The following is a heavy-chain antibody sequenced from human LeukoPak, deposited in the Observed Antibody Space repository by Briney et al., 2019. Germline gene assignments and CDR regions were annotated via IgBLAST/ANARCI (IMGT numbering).Heavy chain of an antibody. J-gene: IGHJ4*02. CDR2: IKLDGSEK. CDR1: GFTFGKYW. D-gene: IGHD3-3*01. Sequence: PGGSLGLSCVASGFTFGKYWMSWVRQAPGKGLEWVANIKLDGSEKNYVDSVKGRFTISRDNTKNSLYLQMNSLRVEDTAVFYCARDQYDTWSRRGNFDSWGRGTLVIVSS. CDR3: ARDQYDTWSRRGNFDS. V-gene: IGHV3-7*03.